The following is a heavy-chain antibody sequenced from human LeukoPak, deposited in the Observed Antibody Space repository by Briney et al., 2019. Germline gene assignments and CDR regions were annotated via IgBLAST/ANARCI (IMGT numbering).Heavy chain of an antibody. CDR1: GGSISSGGYY. Sequence: SETLSLTCTVSGGSISSGGYYWSWIRQHPGKGLEWIGYIYYSGSTYYNPSLKSRVTISVDTSKNQFSLKLSSVTAADTAVCYCARDYGSSSDYYYMDIWGKGTTVTVSS. D-gene: IGHD6-6*01. CDR2: IYYSGST. CDR3: ARDYGSSSDYYYMDI. V-gene: IGHV4-31*03. J-gene: IGHJ6*03.